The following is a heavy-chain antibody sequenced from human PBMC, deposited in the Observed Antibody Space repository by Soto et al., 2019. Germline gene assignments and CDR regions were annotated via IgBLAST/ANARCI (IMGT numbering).Heavy chain of an antibody. J-gene: IGHJ4*02. CDR2: IDPSDSYT. Sequence: PGESLKISCKGSGYSFTSYWISWVRQMRGKGLEWMGRIDPSDSYTNYSPSFQGHVTISADKSISTAYLQWSSLKASDTAMYYCARQKHNVDTVDFDYWGQGTLVTVSS. D-gene: IGHD5-18*01. V-gene: IGHV5-10-1*01. CDR1: GYSFTSYW. CDR3: ARQKHNVDTVDFDY.